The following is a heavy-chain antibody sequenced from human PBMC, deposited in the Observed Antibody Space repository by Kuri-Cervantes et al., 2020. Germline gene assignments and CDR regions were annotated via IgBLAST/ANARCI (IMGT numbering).Heavy chain of an antibody. CDR3: ARGYSGYAASYYFDF. V-gene: IGHV4-34*01. D-gene: IGHD5-12*01. Sequence: GSLRLSCAVYGGSFSGYYWNWIRQPPGKGLEWIGEINHSGSTNYNTSLKSRVTIAVDKSKNQFSLKLSSVIAADTAVYYCARGYSGYAASYYFDFWGQGAMVTVSS. J-gene: IGHJ4*03. CDR2: INHSGST. CDR1: GGSFSGYY.